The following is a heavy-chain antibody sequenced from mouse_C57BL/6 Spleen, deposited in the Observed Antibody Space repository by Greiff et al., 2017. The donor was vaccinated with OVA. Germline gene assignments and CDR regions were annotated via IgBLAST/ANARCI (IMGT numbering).Heavy chain of an antibody. CDR3: ARWDGYFYAMDY. CDR2: IYPSDSDT. D-gene: IGHD2-3*01. J-gene: IGHJ4*01. CDR1: GYTFTSYW. V-gene: IGHV1-52*01. Sequence: QVQLQQPGAELVRPGSSVKLSCKASGYTFTSYWMHWVKQRPIQGLEWIGNIYPSDSDTHYNQKFKDKATLTVDKSSSTAYMQLSSLTSEDSAVYYCARWDGYFYAMDYWGQGTSVTVSS.